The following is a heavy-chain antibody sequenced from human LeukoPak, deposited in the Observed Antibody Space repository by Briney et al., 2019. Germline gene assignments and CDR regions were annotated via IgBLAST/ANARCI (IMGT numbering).Heavy chain of an antibody. D-gene: IGHD5-12*01. Sequence: SETLSLTCAVYGGSFSGYYWSWIRQPPGKGLEWIGEINHSGSTNYNPSLKSRVTISVDTSKNQFSLKLSSVTAADTAVYYCAKATSLDYWGQGTLVTVSS. CDR2: INHSGST. CDR1: GGSFSGYY. J-gene: IGHJ4*02. CDR3: AKATSLDY. V-gene: IGHV4-34*01.